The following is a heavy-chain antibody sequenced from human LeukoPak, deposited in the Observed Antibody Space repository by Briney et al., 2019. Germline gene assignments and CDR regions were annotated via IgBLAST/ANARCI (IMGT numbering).Heavy chain of an antibody. D-gene: IGHD3-22*01. V-gene: IGHV4-59*01. CDR1: GGSISSYY. J-gene: IGHJ6*02. CDR2: IYYSGST. CDR3: ARDCWVEIGNDSRKYYHYYGMDV. Sequence: SETLSLTCTVSGGSISSYYWSWIRQPPGKGLEWIGYIYYSGSTNYNPSLKSRVTISVDTSKNQFSLKLSSVTAADTAVYYCARDCWVEIGNDSRKYYHYYGMDVWGQGTTVTVSS.